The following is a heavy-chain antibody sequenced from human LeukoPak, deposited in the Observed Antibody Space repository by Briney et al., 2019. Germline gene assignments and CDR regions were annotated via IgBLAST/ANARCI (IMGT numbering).Heavy chain of an antibody. CDR3: TRQDTYYYDSSGYQGHYYCGMDV. CDR2: IYYSGST. D-gene: IGHD3-22*01. CDR1: GGSISSYY. Sequence: PSETLSLTCTVSGGSISSYYWSWIRQPPGKGLEWIGYIYYSGSTNYNPSLKSRVTISVDTSKTQFSLKLSSVTAADTAVYYCTRQDTYYYDSSGYQGHYYCGMDVWGQGTTVTVSS. V-gene: IGHV4-59*08. J-gene: IGHJ6*02.